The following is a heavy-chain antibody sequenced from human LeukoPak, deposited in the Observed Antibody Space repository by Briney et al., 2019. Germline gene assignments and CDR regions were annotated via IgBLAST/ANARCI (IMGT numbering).Heavy chain of an antibody. CDR3: ASHRRSHGSEY. V-gene: IGHV4-59*01. D-gene: IGHD3-10*01. CDR1: GVSFEHYS. Sequence: SGTLSPTSTVSGVSFEHYSWGWIRPPPGKGREWIGYVYYSGSTDYSPSLKSRLTISADTSKNQFSLKLTSVTAADTAVYYCASHRRSHGSEYWGQGTLVTVSS. CDR2: VYYSGST. J-gene: IGHJ4*02.